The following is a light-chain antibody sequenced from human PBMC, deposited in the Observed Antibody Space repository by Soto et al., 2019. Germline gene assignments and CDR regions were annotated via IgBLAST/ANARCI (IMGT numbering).Light chain of an antibody. CDR1: QRISRN. V-gene: IGKV3-15*01. CDR2: DAS. CDR3: QQYNNGLQWT. Sequence: EIVMTQSPATLSVSPGESATLSCRASQRISRNLAWYQQKPGQAPRLLIYDASTRATAIPSRFSGSGSETEFTLTISGLQSEDSEVYYCQQYNNGLQWTFGQGTKMEIK. J-gene: IGKJ1*01.